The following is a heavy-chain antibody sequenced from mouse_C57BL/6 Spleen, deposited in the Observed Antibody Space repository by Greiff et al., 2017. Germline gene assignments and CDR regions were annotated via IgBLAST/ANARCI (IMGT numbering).Heavy chain of an antibody. Sequence: QVQLQQPGAELVMPGASVKLSCKASGYTFTSYWMHWVKQRPGQGLEWIGEIDPSDSYTNYNQKFKGKSTLTVDKSSRTAYMQLSSLTSADSAVYYCATPQLSSLGFAYWGQGTLVTVSA. J-gene: IGHJ3*01. CDR2: IDPSDSYT. D-gene: IGHD3-2*02. CDR3: ATPQLSSLGFAY. CDR1: GYTFTSYW. V-gene: IGHV1-69*01.